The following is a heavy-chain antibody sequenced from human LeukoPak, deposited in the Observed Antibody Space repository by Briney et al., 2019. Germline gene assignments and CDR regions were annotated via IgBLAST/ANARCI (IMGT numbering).Heavy chain of an antibody. V-gene: IGHV1-18*01. D-gene: IGHD3-16*01. J-gene: IGHJ5*02. Sequence: ASVKVSCKASGYTFTSYGISWVRQAPGQGLEWMGWISAYNGDTNYAQKLQGRVTMTTDTSTSTAYMELRSLRSDDTAVYYCARVPLGLGGPNIKPNWFDPWGQGTLVTVSS. CDR2: ISAYNGDT. CDR1: GYTFTSYG. CDR3: ARVPLGLGGPNIKPNWFDP.